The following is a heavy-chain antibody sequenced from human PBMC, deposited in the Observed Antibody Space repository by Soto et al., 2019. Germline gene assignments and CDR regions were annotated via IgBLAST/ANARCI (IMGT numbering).Heavy chain of an antibody. CDR1: GGTFSSYA. V-gene: IGHV1-69*13. CDR2: IIPIFGTA. D-gene: IGHD6-13*01. CDR3: ARDRWYAQQLVMGSLDY. Sequence: SVKVSCKASGGTFSSYAISWVRQAPGQGLEWMGGIIPIFGTANYAQKFQGRVTITADESTSTAYMELSSLRSEDTAVYYCARDRWYAQQLVMGSLDYWGQGTLVTVSS. J-gene: IGHJ4*02.